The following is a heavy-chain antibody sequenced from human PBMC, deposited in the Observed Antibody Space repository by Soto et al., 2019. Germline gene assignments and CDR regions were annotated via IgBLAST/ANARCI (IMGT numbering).Heavy chain of an antibody. D-gene: IGHD1-7*01. V-gene: IGHV4-39*01. Sequence: SETLSLTCTVTGDSISSRSYYWGWIRQPPGKGLEWIGSIYYSGSTYNNPSLRSRVSMSIDTSKDQFSLKLKSVTAADTALYFCERQRNSVATRAYFDVWGPGSLVTVSS. CDR3: ERQRNSVATRAYFDV. CDR1: GDSISSRSYY. J-gene: IGHJ4*02. CDR2: IYYSGST.